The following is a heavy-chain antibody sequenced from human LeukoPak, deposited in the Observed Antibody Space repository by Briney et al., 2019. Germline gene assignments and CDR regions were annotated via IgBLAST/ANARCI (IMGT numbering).Heavy chain of an antibody. V-gene: IGHV1-2*02. CDR1: GYTFTGYY. D-gene: IGHD1-26*01. J-gene: IGHJ4*02. CDR2: INPNSGGT. CDR3: ARDRQSTVLDY. Sequence: ASVKVSCKASGYTFTGYYMHWVRQAPGQGLEWMGWINPNSGGTNYAQKFQGRVTMTRDTSISTAYMELSRLRSDDTAVYFCARDRQSTVLDYWGQGTLVAVSS.